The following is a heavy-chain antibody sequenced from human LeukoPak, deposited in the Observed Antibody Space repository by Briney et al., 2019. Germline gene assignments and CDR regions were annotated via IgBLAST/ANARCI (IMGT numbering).Heavy chain of an antibody. CDR3: ARDEGLGYCYDSSHFQH. Sequence: PGRSLRLSCAASGFTFSSYGMHWVRQAPGKGLEWVAVIWYDGSNKYYADSVKGRFTISRDNSKNTLYLQMNSLRAEDTAVYYCARDEGLGYCYDSSHFQHWGQGTLVTVSS. CDR2: IWYDGSNK. D-gene: IGHD3-22*01. CDR1: GFTFSSYG. V-gene: IGHV3-33*01. J-gene: IGHJ1*01.